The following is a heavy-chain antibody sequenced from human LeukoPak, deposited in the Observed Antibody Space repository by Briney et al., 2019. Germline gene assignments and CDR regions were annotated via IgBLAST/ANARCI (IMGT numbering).Heavy chain of an antibody. Sequence: PGGSLRLSCAASGFTFSNYGMHWVRQAPGKGLEWVGYIPKDGSNKFYADSVKGRFTISRDNSKNTLYLQMNSLRAEDTAVYYCASAGSSETWGQGTLVTVSS. V-gene: IGHV3-30*06. CDR3: ASAGSSET. J-gene: IGHJ5*02. CDR2: IPKDGSNK. CDR1: GFTFSNYG. D-gene: IGHD6-25*01.